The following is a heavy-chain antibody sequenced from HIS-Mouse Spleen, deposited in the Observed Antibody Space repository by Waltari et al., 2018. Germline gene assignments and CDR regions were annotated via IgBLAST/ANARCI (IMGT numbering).Heavy chain of an antibody. V-gene: IGHV4-38-2*02. Sequence: QVQLQESGPGLVKPSETLSLTCTVSGYSISSGYYWDWIRQPPGKGLEWIGSIYHSGSTYYNPSLKSRVTISVDTSKNQFSLKLSSVTAADTAVYYCAREVDWNDGLDPWGQGTLVTVSS. CDR1: GYSISSGYY. CDR3: AREVDWNDGLDP. CDR2: IYHSGST. J-gene: IGHJ5*02. D-gene: IGHD1-1*01.